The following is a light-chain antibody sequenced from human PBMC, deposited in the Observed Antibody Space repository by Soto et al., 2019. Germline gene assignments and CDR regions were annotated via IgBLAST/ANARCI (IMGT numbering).Light chain of an antibody. J-gene: IGLJ2*01. V-gene: IGLV1-40*01. CDR2: GNS. Sequence: QSVLTQPPSVSGAPGQRVTISCTGSSSNIGAGYDVHWYQQIPGTAPNLLIYGNSNRPSGVPDRFSGSKSGTSASLAITGLQAEDEADYYCQSYDSSLSDVVFGGGTKLTVL. CDR1: SSNIGAGYD. CDR3: QSYDSSLSDVV.